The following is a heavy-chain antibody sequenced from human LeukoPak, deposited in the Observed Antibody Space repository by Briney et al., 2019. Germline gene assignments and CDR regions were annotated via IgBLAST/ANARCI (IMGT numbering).Heavy chain of an antibody. V-gene: IGHV3-33*01. CDR1: GFTFSSFG. Sequence: GGSLRLSCAASGFTFSSFGMHWVRQAPGKGLEWVAVIWSDGTNKYYAESVKGRFTISRDNSRNTPYLQMNSLRAEDTAVYYCSRGLDCSSTSCQTTLFDYWGQGTLVTVSS. D-gene: IGHD2-2*01. CDR2: IWSDGTNK. CDR3: SRGLDCSSTSCQTTLFDY. J-gene: IGHJ4*02.